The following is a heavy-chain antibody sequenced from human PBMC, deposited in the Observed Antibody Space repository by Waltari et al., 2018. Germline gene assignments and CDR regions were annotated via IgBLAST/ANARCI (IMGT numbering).Heavy chain of an antibody. CDR3: ARQCSGGSCSSPYLFDY. CDR2: FTPILVIS. Sequence: QVQLVQSGAEVKKPGSSVKGSCKASGGTFSSYAISWVRQAPGQGLEWMGGFTPILVISKYVQQFQGRVTITADEPTIPGYMELSSLRSEDTALYYCARQCSGGSCSSPYLFDYWGQGTLVTVSS. CDR1: GGTFSSYA. D-gene: IGHD2-15*01. J-gene: IGHJ4*02. V-gene: IGHV1-69*04.